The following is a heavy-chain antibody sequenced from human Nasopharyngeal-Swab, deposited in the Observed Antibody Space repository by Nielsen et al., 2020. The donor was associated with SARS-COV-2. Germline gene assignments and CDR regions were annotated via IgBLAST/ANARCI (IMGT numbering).Heavy chain of an antibody. CDR3: AGYSSSLASYYYYMDV. D-gene: IGHD6-6*01. V-gene: IGHV1-18*01. J-gene: IGHJ6*03. CDR2: ISAYNGNT. CDR1: GYTFTSYG. Sequence: ASVKVSCKASGYTFTSYGISWVRQAPGQGLEWMGWISAYNGNTNYAQKLQGRVTMTADTSTSTAYMELRSLRSDDTAVYYCAGYSSSLASYYYYMDVWGKGTTVTVSS.